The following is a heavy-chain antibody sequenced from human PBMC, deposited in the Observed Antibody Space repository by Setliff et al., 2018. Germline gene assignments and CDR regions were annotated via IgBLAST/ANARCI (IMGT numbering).Heavy chain of an antibody. D-gene: IGHD3-10*01. Sequence: PSETLSLTCVVYGGSFSGYQWSWIRQPPGKGLEWIGEINHSGSTNYNPSLKSRVSISVEKSKNQFSLKLSSVTAADAALYYCAASRAYTGAVEEWFLPKTFDFWGQGSPVTVSS. J-gene: IGHJ4*02. CDR2: INHSGST. CDR1: GGSFSGYQ. CDR3: AASRAYTGAVEEWFLPKTFDF. V-gene: IGHV4-34*01.